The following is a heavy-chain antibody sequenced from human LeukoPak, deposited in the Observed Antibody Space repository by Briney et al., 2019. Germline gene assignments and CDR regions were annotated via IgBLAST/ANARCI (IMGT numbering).Heavy chain of an antibody. CDR1: GFTFSSYW. D-gene: IGHD6-13*01. CDR3: ARAYSTTWTNALDI. V-gene: IGHV3-74*01. Sequence: GGSLRLSCAASGFTFSSYWMHWVRHAPGKGLVWVSRINSDGSSTIYGDSVKGRFTVSRDNAKNTVYLQVRSLRAEDTAVYYCARAYSTTWTNALDIWGQGTMVTVSS. CDR2: INSDGSST. J-gene: IGHJ3*02.